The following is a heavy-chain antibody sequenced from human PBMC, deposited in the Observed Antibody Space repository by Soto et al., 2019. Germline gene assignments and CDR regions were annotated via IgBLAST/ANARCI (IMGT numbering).Heavy chain of an antibody. D-gene: IGHD3-22*01. V-gene: IGHV5-51*01. Sequence: PGESLKISCKGSGYSFTSYLIGWVRQMPGKGLEWMGIIYPGDSDTRYSPSFQGQVTISADKSISTAYLQWSSLKASDTAMYYCARPSYHYDSSGYLVYYYGMDVWGQGTTVTV. J-gene: IGHJ6*02. CDR3: ARPSYHYDSSGYLVYYYGMDV. CDR2: IYPGDSDT. CDR1: GYSFTSYL.